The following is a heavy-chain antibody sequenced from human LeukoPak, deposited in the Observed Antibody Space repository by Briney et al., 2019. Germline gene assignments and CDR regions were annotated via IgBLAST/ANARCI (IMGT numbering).Heavy chain of an antibody. CDR2: ISGSGGST. CDR3: AKEPDYGDYVVLDY. CDR1: GFTFSSYS. D-gene: IGHD4-17*01. V-gene: IGHV3-23*01. Sequence: GGSLRLSCAASGFTFSSYSKNWVRQAPGRGLEWVSAISGSGGSTYYADSVKGRFTISRDNSKNTLYLQMNSLGAEDTAVYYCAKEPDYGDYVVLDYWGQGTLVTVSS. J-gene: IGHJ4*02.